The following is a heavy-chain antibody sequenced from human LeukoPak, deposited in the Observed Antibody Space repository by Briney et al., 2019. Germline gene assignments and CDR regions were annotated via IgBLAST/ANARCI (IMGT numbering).Heavy chain of an antibody. CDR2: IKQDGSET. J-gene: IGHJ3*02. CDR1: GFTFSSYE. V-gene: IGHV3-7*03. CDR3: ATYWRYFDWLLLDT. Sequence: GGSLRLSCAASGFTFSSYELNWVRQAPGKGPECVANIKQDGSETHYVDSVKGRFTIFRDNAKNSLSLQMNSLRVEDTAMYYCATYWRYFDWLLLDTWGLGTMVTVSS. D-gene: IGHD3-9*01.